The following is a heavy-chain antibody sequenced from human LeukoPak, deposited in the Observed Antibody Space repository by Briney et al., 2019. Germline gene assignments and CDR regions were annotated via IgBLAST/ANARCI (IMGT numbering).Heavy chain of an antibody. J-gene: IGHJ6*02. CDR1: GFTFSRYA. CDR3: AKGVAGTTYYGTDV. D-gene: IGHD1-1*01. CDR2: ISGSADNT. Sequence: GGSLRLSCAASGFTFSRYAMSWVRQAPGRGLQWVSLISGSADNTYYTDSVKGRFTISRDNSKNTLYLQMDSLRAGDTAVYYCAKGVAGTTYYGTDVWGQGTTVIVSS. V-gene: IGHV3-23*01.